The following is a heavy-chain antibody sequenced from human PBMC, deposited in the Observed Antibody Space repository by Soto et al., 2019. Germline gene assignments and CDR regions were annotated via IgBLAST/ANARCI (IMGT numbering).Heavy chain of an antibody. Sequence: ASVKVSCKASGYIFTNYAMHWVRQAPGQRLEWMGWINAGNGNTKYSQKFQGRVTITRDTSASTAYMELSSLRSEDTAVYYCARSFTSGIAVAGTFDYWGQGTLVTVSS. J-gene: IGHJ4*02. D-gene: IGHD6-19*01. CDR3: ARSFTSGIAVAGTFDY. CDR1: GYIFTNYA. CDR2: INAGNGNT. V-gene: IGHV1-3*01.